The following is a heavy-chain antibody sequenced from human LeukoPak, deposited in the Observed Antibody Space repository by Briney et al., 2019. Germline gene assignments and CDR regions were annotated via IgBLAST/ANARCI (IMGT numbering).Heavy chain of an antibody. Sequence: GGSLRLSCAASGFTFSSYSMNWVRQAPGKGLEWVSSISSSSSYIYYADSVKGRFTISRDNAKNSLYLQMNSLRAEDTAVYYCARGYWVDGGAEYFQHWGQGTLVTVSS. V-gene: IGHV3-21*01. D-gene: IGHD2-8*02. J-gene: IGHJ1*01. CDR2: ISSSSSYI. CDR1: GFTFSSYS. CDR3: ARGYWVDGGAEYFQH.